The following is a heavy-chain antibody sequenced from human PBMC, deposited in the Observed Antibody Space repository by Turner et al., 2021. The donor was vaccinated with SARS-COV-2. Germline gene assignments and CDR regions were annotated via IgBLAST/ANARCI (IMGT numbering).Heavy chain of an antibody. J-gene: IGHJ4*02. Sequence: QVQLVQSGPEEKKPGASVKVSCQASGYTFTGYYMHWVRQAPGQGLEWMGWINPNSGGTNYAQKFQGRVTMTRDTSISRAYMELSRLRSEDTAVYFCARDLFDLGSRWTQWGQGTLVTVSS. D-gene: IGHD6-13*01. CDR1: GYTFTGYY. V-gene: IGHV1-2*02. CDR2: INPNSGGT. CDR3: ARDLFDLGSRWTQ.